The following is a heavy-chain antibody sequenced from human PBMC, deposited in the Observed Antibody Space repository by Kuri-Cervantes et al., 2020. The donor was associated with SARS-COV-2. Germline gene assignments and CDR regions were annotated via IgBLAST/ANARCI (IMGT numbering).Heavy chain of an antibody. CDR1: GFTFSSYA. V-gene: IGHV3-23*01. Sequence: GGSLRLSCAASGFTFSSYAMSWVRQAPGKGLEWVSAISGSGGSTYYADSVKGRFTISRDNSKNTLYLQMNSLRAEDTAVYYCAETTMVQGVIISGWIDYWGQGTLVTVSS. J-gene: IGHJ4*02. CDR2: ISGSGGST. CDR3: AETTMVQGVIISGWIDY. D-gene: IGHD3-10*01.